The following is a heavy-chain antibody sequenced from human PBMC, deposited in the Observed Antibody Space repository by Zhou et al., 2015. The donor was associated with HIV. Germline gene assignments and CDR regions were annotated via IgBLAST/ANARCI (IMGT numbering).Heavy chain of an antibody. CDR1: GYTFTDFY. CDR2: INPSSGGT. V-gene: IGHV1-2*06. D-gene: IGHD3-3*01. CDR3: ARLRRGMGHNYYYFVL. J-gene: IGHJ4*02. Sequence: QVQLLQSGAEVKKPGASVKVSCKASGYTFTDFYIHWVRQAPGQGLEWMGRINPSSGGTNYVQKFQGRVTMTRDTSISTAYMELSSLRSNDTAVYYCARLRRGMGHNYYYFVLLGPGNPWSPSPQ.